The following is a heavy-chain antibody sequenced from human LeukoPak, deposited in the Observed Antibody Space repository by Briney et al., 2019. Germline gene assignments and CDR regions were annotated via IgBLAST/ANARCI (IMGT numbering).Heavy chain of an antibody. Sequence: GRSLRLSCAASGFTFDDYAMHWVRQPPGKGLEWVSGISWNSGSIGYADSVKGRFTISRDNAKNSLYLQMNSLRAEDMAVYYCAKGSFRGITGTLRGGFDYWGQGTLVTVSS. D-gene: IGHD1-7*01. CDR2: ISWNSGSI. CDR3: AKGSFRGITGTLRGGFDY. J-gene: IGHJ4*02. V-gene: IGHV3-9*03. CDR1: GFTFDDYA.